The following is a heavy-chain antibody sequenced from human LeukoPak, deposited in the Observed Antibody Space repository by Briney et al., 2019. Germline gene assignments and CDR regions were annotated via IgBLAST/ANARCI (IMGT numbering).Heavy chain of an antibody. CDR1: GGSISSYY. CDR3: ARDLQLWFFGAFDI. V-gene: IGHV4-4*07. J-gene: IGHJ3*02. Sequence: SETLSLTCTVSGGSISSYYWSWLRQPAGKGLEWIGRIYTSGSTSYNPSLKSRVTMSVDTSKNQFSLKLSSVTAADTAVYYCARDLQLWFFGAFDIWGQGTMVTVSS. CDR2: IYTSGST. D-gene: IGHD5-18*01.